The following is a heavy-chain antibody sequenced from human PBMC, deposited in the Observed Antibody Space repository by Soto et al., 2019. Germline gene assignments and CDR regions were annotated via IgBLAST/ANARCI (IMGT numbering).Heavy chain of an antibody. CDR1: GDSVSSNSAA. Sequence: PXQTLSLTCAISGDSVSSNSAACNWIRQSPSRGLEWLGRTYYRSKWYNDYAVSLKSRITINPYTSKNQFSLQLNSVTPEDTAVYYCARDRGYLVAWGQGTLVTVSS. D-gene: IGHD3-22*01. J-gene: IGHJ4*02. CDR2: TYYRSKWYN. CDR3: ARDRGYLVA. V-gene: IGHV6-1*01.